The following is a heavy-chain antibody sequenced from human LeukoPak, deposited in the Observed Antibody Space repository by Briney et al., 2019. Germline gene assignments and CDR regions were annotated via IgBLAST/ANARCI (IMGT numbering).Heavy chain of an antibody. Sequence: SGTPFLPCTVSGGSISSFYRGWVRQPPREGLEWIGYIYYSGSTNYNPSLKSRVTISVDTSKNQFSLKLSSVTAADTAVYYCAGSSLNWFDPWGQGTLVTVSS. CDR1: GGSISSFY. CDR2: IYYSGST. D-gene: IGHD1-26*01. V-gene: IGHV4-59*08. J-gene: IGHJ5*02. CDR3: AGSSLNWFDP.